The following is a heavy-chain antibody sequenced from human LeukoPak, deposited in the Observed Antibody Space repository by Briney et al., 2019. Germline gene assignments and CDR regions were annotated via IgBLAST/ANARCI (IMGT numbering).Heavy chain of an antibody. Sequence: ASVKVSCKASGYTFTSYGISWVRQAPGQGLEWMGWISAYNGNTNYAQKLQGRVTMTRDMSTSTVYMELSSLRSEDTAVYYCARSARGYAPISGSDYWGQGTLVTVSS. CDR1: GYTFTSYG. J-gene: IGHJ4*02. V-gene: IGHV1-18*01. D-gene: IGHD5-12*01. CDR3: ARSARGYAPISGSDY. CDR2: ISAYNGNT.